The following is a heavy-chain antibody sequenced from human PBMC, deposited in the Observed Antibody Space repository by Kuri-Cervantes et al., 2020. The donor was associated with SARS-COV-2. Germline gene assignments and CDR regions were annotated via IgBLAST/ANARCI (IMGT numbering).Heavy chain of an antibody. D-gene: IGHD3-9*01. CDR2: IYHSGST. Sequence: SETLSLTCTVSGYSISSGYYWGWIRQPPGKGLEWIGSIYHSGSTYYNPSLKSRVTISVDRSKNQFSLKLTSVTAADTAVYYCARRSYYDFFTGYYIPFYMDVWGKGTTVTVSS. V-gene: IGHV4-38-2*02. CDR1: GYSISSGYY. CDR3: ARRSYYDFFTGYYIPFYMDV. J-gene: IGHJ6*03.